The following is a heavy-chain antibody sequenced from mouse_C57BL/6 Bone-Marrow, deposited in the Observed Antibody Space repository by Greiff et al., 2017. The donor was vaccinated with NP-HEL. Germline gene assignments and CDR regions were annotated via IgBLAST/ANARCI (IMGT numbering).Heavy chain of an antibody. D-gene: IGHD2-1*01. CDR2: IDPNSGGT. V-gene: IGHV1-72*01. CDR1: GYTFTSYW. Sequence: QVQLKQSGAELVKPGASVKLSCKASGYTFTSYWMHWVKQRPGRGLEWIGRIDPNSGGTKYNEKFKSKATLTVDKPSSTAYMQLSSLTSEDSAVYYCARYGAYGNPYYYAMDYWGQGTSVTVSS. J-gene: IGHJ4*01. CDR3: ARYGAYGNPYYYAMDY.